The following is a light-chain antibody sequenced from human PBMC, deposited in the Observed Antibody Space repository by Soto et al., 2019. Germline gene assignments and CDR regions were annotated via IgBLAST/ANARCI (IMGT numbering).Light chain of an antibody. J-gene: IGKJ1*01. Sequence: DIQMTQSPSTLSASVGDRVTITCRASQSISPWLAWYQQKPGKAPKLLIYKASSLESGVPSRFSGSGSGTEFTLTISSLQPDDFATYFCLQYNSYSRTFGQGTKVQIK. CDR2: KAS. CDR1: QSISPW. V-gene: IGKV1-5*03. CDR3: LQYNSYSRT.